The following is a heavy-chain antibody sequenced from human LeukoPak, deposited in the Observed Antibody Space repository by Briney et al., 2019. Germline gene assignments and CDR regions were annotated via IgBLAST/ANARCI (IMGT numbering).Heavy chain of an antibody. CDR1: GGSISSYY. V-gene: IGHV4-59*01. CDR2: IYYSGST. Sequence: PSETLSLTCTVSGGSISSYYWSWIRQPPGKGREWSGYIYYSGSTNYNPSLKRRVTISVDTSKNQFSLKLSSVTAADTAVYYCARVLPSYYDSSGYRDDAFDIWGQGTMVTVSS. J-gene: IGHJ3*02. D-gene: IGHD3-22*01. CDR3: ARVLPSYYDSSGYRDDAFDI.